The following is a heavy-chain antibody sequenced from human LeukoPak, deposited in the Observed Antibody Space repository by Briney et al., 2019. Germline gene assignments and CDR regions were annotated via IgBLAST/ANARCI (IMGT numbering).Heavy chain of an antibody. CDR1: GGSISSYY. Sequence: AETLSLTCTVSGGSISSYYWSWIRQPPGKGLEWIGYIYYSGSTNYNPSLKSRVTISVDTSKNQFSLRLSSVTAADTAVYYCARGGVLKSVDYWGQGTLVAVSS. CDR3: ARGGVLKSVDY. J-gene: IGHJ4*02. V-gene: IGHV4-59*01. D-gene: IGHD3-16*01. CDR2: IYYSGST.